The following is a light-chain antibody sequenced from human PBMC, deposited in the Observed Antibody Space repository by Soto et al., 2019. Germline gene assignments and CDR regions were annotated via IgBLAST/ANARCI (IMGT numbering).Light chain of an antibody. J-gene: IGKJ2*01. CDR3: QQYYHWPPFT. CDR2: RAS. Sequence: VMTQSPATLSVSPGERATLSCRANQSIGSNLAWYQQKPGQAPRLLISRASTRATGVPARFTGSGSGTEFTLTVSSLQSEDSAVYYCQQYYHWPPFTFGQGTKVEIK. V-gene: IGKV3-15*01. CDR1: QSIGSN.